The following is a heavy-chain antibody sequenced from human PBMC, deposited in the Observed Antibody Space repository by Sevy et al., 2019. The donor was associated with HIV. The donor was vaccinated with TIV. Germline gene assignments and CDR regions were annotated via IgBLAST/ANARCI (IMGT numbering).Heavy chain of an antibody. Sequence: ASVKVSCKASGFTFTSSAVQWVRQARGQRLEWIGWIVVGSGNTNYAQKFQERVTITRDMSTSTAYMELSSLRSEDTAVYYCAAGPVTTSYYYGMDVWGQGTTVTVSS. D-gene: IGHD4-17*01. CDR1: GFTFTSSA. J-gene: IGHJ6*02. CDR2: IVVGSGNT. V-gene: IGHV1-58*01. CDR3: AAGPVTTSYYYGMDV.